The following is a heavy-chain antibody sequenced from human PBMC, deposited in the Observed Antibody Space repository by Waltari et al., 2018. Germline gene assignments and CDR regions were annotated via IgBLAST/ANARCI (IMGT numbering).Heavy chain of an antibody. CDR3: ARPRRWEPHDDAFDI. CDR2: FDPEDGET. D-gene: IGHD1-26*01. Sequence: QVQLVQSGAEVKKPGASVKVSCKVSGYTLTELSMHWVRQAPGKGLEWMGGFDPEDGETIYAQKFQGRVTMTRDTSTSTVYMELSSLRSEDTAVYYCARPRRWEPHDDAFDIWGQGTMVTVSS. CDR1: GYTLTELS. V-gene: IGHV1-24*01. J-gene: IGHJ3*02.